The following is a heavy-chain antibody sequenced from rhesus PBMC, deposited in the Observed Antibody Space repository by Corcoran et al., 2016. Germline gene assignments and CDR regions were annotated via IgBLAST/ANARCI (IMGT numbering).Heavy chain of an antibody. J-gene: IGHJ4*01. D-gene: IGHD5-24*01. CDR1: GGSISGYY. V-gene: IGHV4-81*01. Sequence: QLQLQESGPGLVKPSETLSLTCAVSGGSISGYYWSWIRQPPGKGLEWIGNIDGNIPGPNYHPSLKSRVPSSKAPSTNHCSLNLSFVTAADTAVYYWSRQYSGYMGWYFDYWGQGVLVTVSS. CDR3: SRQYSGYMGWYFDY. CDR2: IDGNIPGP.